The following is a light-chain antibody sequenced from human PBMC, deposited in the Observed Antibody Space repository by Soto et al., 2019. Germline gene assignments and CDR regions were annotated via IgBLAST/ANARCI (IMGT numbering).Light chain of an antibody. J-gene: IGKJ1*01. Sequence: VIWMTQSPSLLSASTGDRVTISCRVSQGVSSYLAWYQQKPGKAPELLIYAASTLQSGVPSRFSGSGSGTDFTITISRLQSEDFATYYCQQYYSFPPTFGQGTKVEIK. CDR1: QGVSSY. V-gene: IGKV1D-8*01. CDR3: QQYYSFPPT. CDR2: AAS.